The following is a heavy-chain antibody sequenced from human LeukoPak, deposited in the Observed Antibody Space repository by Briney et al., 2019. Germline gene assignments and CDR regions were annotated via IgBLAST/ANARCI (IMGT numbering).Heavy chain of an antibody. Sequence: PSETLSLTCTVSGGSISSHYWSWIRQPPGKGLEWIGYIYYSGSTNYNPSLKSRVTISVDTSKNQFSLKLSSVTAADTAVYYCARDRSSGQFDPWGQGTLVTVSS. J-gene: IGHJ5*02. V-gene: IGHV4-59*11. D-gene: IGHD6-19*01. CDR1: GGSISSHY. CDR3: ARDRSSGQFDP. CDR2: IYYSGST.